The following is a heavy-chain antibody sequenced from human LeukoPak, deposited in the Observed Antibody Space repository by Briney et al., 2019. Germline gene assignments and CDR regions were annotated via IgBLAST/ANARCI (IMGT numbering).Heavy chain of an antibody. V-gene: IGHV3-30-3*01. J-gene: IGHJ4*02. CDR2: ISYDGSNK. CDR1: GFTFSSYA. Sequence: GRSLRLSCAASGFTFSSYAMHWVRQAPGKGLEWVAVISYDGSNKYYADSVKGRFTLSRDNSKNTLYLQMNSLRAEDTAVYYCAREPYYYGSGSYYAHWGQGTLVTVSS. CDR3: AREPYYYGSGSYYAH. D-gene: IGHD3-10*01.